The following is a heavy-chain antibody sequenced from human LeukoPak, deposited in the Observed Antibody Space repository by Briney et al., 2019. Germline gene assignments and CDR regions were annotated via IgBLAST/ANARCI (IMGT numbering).Heavy chain of an antibody. CDR3: ARARDPYYYGSGSYSGGMLSDY. Sequence: GGSLRLSCAASGFTFSDYYMTWIRQAPGKGLEWVSYISSTGSTIYYADSVKGRFTIPRDNAKNSLYLQMNSLRAEDTAVYYCARARDPYYYGSGSYSGGMLSDYWGQATLVTVSP. V-gene: IGHV3-11*04. CDR2: ISSTGSTI. J-gene: IGHJ4*02. D-gene: IGHD3-10*01. CDR1: GFTFSDYY.